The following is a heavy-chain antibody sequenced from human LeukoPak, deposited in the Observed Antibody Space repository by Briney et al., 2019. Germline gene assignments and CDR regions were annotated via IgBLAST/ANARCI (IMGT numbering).Heavy chain of an antibody. J-gene: IGHJ3*02. CDR1: SGSISSTSYY. D-gene: IGHD3-3*01. CDR3: ARHFQGVTIFGVVIEPQDAFDI. V-gene: IGHV4-39*07. Sequence: KPSETLSLTCTVSSGSISSTSYYWGWIRQPPGMGLEWIGSMYYSGSTYYNPSLKSRVTISVDTSKSQFSLKLSSVTAADTAVYYCARHFQGVTIFGVVIEPQDAFDIWGQGTMVTVSS. CDR2: MYYSGST.